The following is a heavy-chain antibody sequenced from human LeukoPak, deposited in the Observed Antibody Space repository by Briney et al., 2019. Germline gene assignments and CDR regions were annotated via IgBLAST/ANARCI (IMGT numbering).Heavy chain of an antibody. D-gene: IGHD3-16*01. V-gene: IGHV3-30*02. Sequence: PGGSLRLSCAASGFIFSTYGMYWVRPAPGKGLEWVAFIRHDGSIKNYADSVEGRSTISRDNSKNTLYLQMNSLRAEDTAVYYCAKDSLADIDYWGQGTLVTVSS. CDR3: AKDSLADIDY. CDR2: IRHDGSIK. CDR1: GFIFSTYG. J-gene: IGHJ4*02.